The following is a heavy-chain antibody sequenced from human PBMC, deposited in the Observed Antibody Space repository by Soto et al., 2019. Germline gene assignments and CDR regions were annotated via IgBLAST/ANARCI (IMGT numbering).Heavy chain of an antibody. CDR3: PRIYGSGSYYNWFDP. D-gene: IGHD3-10*01. Sequence: PSETLSLTCTVSGGSISSGDYYWRWIRQPPGKGLEWIGYIYYSGSTYYNPSLRSRVTISVDTSKNQFSLKLSSVTAPDTAVYYCPRIYGSGSYYNWFDPWGQGTLVTFSS. J-gene: IGHJ5*02. V-gene: IGHV4-30-4*01. CDR2: IYYSGST. CDR1: GGSISSGDYY.